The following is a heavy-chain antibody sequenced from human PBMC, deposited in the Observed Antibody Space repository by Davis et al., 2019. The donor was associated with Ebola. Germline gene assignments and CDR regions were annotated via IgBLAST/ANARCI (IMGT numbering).Heavy chain of an antibody. CDR2: INHSGST. V-gene: IGHV4-34*01. D-gene: IGHD6-6*01. Sequence: ESLKISCAASGFTFSSYAMSWIRQPPGKGLEWIGEINHSGSTNYNPSLKSRVTISVDTSKNQFSLKLSSVTAADTAVYYCARGLEQLVQFDYWGQGTLVTVSS. CDR1: GFTFSSYA. J-gene: IGHJ4*02. CDR3: ARGLEQLVQFDY.